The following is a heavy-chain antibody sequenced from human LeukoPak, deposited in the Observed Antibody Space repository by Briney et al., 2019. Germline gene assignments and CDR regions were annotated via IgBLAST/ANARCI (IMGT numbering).Heavy chain of an antibody. CDR3: ASSGSYRFDY. J-gene: IGHJ4*02. Sequence: GGSLRLSCAASGFTFSTYSMNWVRQAPGKGLEWISYISSSSSTIYYADSVKGRFTISRDNAKNSVYLQMNSLRVEDTAVYYCASSGSYRFDYWGQGTLVTVSS. V-gene: IGHV3-48*01. CDR2: ISSSSSTI. CDR1: GFTFSTYS. D-gene: IGHD1-26*01.